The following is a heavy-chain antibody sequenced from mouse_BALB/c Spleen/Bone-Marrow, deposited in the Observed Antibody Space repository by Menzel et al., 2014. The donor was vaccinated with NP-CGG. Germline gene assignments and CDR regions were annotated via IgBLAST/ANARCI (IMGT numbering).Heavy chain of an antibody. V-gene: IGHV1S130*01. CDR1: GYTFTNSW. Sequence: QVQLQQSGSVLVRPGASVRLSCKASGYTFTNSWIHWAKQRPGQGLEWIGEIHPNSGNTNYNEKFKGKATLTVDTSSSAAYVDLSSLTSGDSSVYYCARHHRYAYCFDYGGQGTTLTVSS. J-gene: IGHJ2*01. D-gene: IGHD2-14*01. CDR3: ARHHRYAYCFDY. CDR2: IHPNSGNT.